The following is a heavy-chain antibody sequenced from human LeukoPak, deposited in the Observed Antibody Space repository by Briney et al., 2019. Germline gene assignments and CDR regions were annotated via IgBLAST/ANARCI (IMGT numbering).Heavy chain of an antibody. CDR2: IGASSSYT. V-gene: IGHV3-11*06. J-gene: IGHJ4*02. D-gene: IGHD3-22*01. CDR3: ASSGCRRNGYFDY. CDR1: GFTFSDFY. Sequence: PGGSLRLSCAASGFTFSDFYTSWIRQAPGKGLEWVSYIGASSSYTNYADSVKGRFTISRDNAKNSLYLQMNSLRAEDTAVYYCASSGCRRNGYFDYWGQGTLVTVSS.